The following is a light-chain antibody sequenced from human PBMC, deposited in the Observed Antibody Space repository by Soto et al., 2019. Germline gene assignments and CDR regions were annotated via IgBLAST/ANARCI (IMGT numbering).Light chain of an antibody. CDR3: QFYDTSLSGYV. CDR1: SSNIGAGYD. Sequence: QAVLTQPPSVSGAPGQRVTISCTGSSSNIGAGYDVHWYQQLPGTAPKLLICANSNRPSGVPDRFSGSKSGTSASLAITGLQAEDEADYYCQFYDTSLSGYVFGTGTKLTVL. V-gene: IGLV1-40*01. J-gene: IGLJ1*01. CDR2: ANS.